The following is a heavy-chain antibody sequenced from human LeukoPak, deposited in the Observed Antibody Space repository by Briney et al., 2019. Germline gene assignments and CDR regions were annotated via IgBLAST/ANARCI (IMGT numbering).Heavy chain of an antibody. D-gene: IGHD1-26*01. CDR3: AKRVSGATYLEY. V-gene: IGHV3-30*02. Sequence: GGSLRLSCAASGFTFSSYGMHWVRQAPGKGLEWVSFIRYDGNNKYYADSVKGRFTISRDNSKNTLYLQMDSLRAEDTAVYYCAKRVSGATYLEYWGQGTLVTVSS. J-gene: IGHJ4*02. CDR1: GFTFSSYG. CDR2: IRYDGNNK.